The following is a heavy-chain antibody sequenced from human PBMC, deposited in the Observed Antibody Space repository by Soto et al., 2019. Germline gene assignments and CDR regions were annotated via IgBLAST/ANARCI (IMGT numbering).Heavy chain of an antibody. V-gene: IGHV1-18*01. CDR1: GYTXTSYG. Sequence: ASVKVSCKASGYTXTSYGISWVRQAPGQGLEWMGWISAYNGNTNYAQKLQGRVTMTTDTSTSTAYMELRSLRSEDTAVYYCGRFQYYDILPGYPTSFEIWGQGTMVPVSS. D-gene: IGHD3-9*01. CDR3: GRFQYYDILPGYPTSFEI. CDR2: ISAYNGNT. J-gene: IGHJ3*02.